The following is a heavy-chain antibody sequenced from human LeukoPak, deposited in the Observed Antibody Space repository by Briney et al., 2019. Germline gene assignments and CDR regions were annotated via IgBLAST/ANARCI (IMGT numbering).Heavy chain of an antibody. Sequence: GGSLRLSCAASGFTFSSYDMHWVRQATGKGLEWVSAIGTAGDTYYPGSVKGRFTISRENSKNTLYLQMNSLRAEDTAVYYCARDSGIAARPGVIDYWGQGTLVTVSS. D-gene: IGHD6-6*01. CDR1: GFTFSSYD. J-gene: IGHJ4*02. CDR3: ARDSGIAARPGVIDY. CDR2: IGTAGDT. V-gene: IGHV3-13*01.